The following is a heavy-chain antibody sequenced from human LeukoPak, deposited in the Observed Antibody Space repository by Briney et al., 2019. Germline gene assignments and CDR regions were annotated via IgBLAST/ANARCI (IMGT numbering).Heavy chain of an antibody. CDR1: GFTCSDHY. V-gene: IGHV3-72*01. D-gene: IGHD2-15*01. J-gene: IGHJ2*01. CDR2: TRNKAYKYTT. CDR3: ARLAYTNAAGWFFDL. Sequence: GGSPRLSCAASGFTCSDHYVDWVRQAPGKGLERVGRTRNKAYKYTTEYAASVKGRFSISRDDSKNSLYLQMNSLKSEDTAVYYCARLAYTNAAGWFFDLWGRGTQVTVSS.